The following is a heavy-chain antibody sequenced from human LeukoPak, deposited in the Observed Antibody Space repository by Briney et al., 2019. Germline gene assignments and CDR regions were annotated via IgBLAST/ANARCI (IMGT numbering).Heavy chain of an antibody. CDR3: ARDVKATIAVVPDASDI. J-gene: IGHJ3*02. CDR1: GFIFSSYS. CDR2: ISATSSAV. Sequence: PGGSLRLSCTASGFIFSSYSMNWLRQAPGKGLEWVSYISATSSAVYYTDSVKGRFTITRDNAKNSLYLQMNSLRDEDTAVYYCARDVKATIAVVPDASDIWGQGTMVTVPS. D-gene: IGHD6-19*01. V-gene: IGHV3-48*02.